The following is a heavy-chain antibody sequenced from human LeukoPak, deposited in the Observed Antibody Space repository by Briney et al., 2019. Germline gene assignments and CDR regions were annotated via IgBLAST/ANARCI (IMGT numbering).Heavy chain of an antibody. CDR2: IYYSGST. Sequence: PSETLSLTCTVSGGSISSYYWSWIRQPPGKGLGWIGYIYYSGSTNYNPSLKSRVTISVDTSKNQFSLKLSSVTAADTAVYYCARVEGKGWLVRSAFDIWGQGTMVTVSS. CDR3: ARVEGKGWLVRSAFDI. J-gene: IGHJ3*02. CDR1: GGSISSYY. V-gene: IGHV4-59*01. D-gene: IGHD6-19*01.